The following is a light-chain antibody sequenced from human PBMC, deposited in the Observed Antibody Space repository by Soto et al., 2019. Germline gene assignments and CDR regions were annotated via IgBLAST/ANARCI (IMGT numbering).Light chain of an antibody. CDR3: QQRSYLFT. Sequence: DIQMTQSPSSLSAFVGDRVTITCRSSQGISNYLAWYQQKPGRVPKLLIYAASSRATGIPDRFSGSGSGTDFTLTINSLEPEDVAVYYCQQRSYLFTFGGGTKVDI. J-gene: IGKJ4*01. CDR2: AAS. CDR1: QGISNY. V-gene: IGKV1-27*01.